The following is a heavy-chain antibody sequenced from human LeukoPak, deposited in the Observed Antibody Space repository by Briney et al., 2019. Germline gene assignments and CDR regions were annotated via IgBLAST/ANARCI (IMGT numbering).Heavy chain of an antibody. D-gene: IGHD3-3*01. CDR2: INHSGST. V-gene: IGHV4-34*01. J-gene: IGHJ4*02. Sequence: SETLSLTCTVYGGSLSGYYWSWIRQSPEKGLEWMGEINHSGSTNYNPSLESRVTKSVDTSKNHFSLKLSSVTAADTAVYYCASGQYYDLWSGYYVDWGQGTLLTVSS. CDR3: ASGQYYDLWSGYYVD. CDR1: GGSLSGYY.